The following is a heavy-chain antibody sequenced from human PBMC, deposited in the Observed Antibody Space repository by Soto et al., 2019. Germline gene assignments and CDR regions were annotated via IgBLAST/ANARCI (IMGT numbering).Heavy chain of an antibody. J-gene: IGHJ4*02. CDR3: AASIAVAGTVD. CDR1: VFTFSSYA. Sequence: GWSLRLSCASSVFTFSSYAMRWVRQAPGKGLEWVSAISGSGGSTYYADSVKGRFTISRDNSKNTLYLQMNSLRAEDTAVYYCAASIAVAGTVDWGQGTLVTVSS. CDR2: ISGSGGST. D-gene: IGHD6-19*01. V-gene: IGHV3-23*01.